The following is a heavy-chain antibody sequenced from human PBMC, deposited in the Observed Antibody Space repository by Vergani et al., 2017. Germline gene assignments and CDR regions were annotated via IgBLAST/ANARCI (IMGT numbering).Heavy chain of an antibody. V-gene: IGHV3-23*01. CDR3: VKEKIDLGSYFFDS. CDR1: GFTFSNSA. D-gene: IGHD2/OR15-2a*01. CDR2: ISGPGLST. Sequence: EVHLLESGGGLVQSGGSLRLSCAASGFTFSNSAVSWVRQARGRGLAWVSIISGPGLSTYYAASVKGRFSISRDNAKNTVFLQMHSLRAEDTAIYYCVKEKIDLGSYFFDSWGHGILVTVSS. J-gene: IGHJ4*01.